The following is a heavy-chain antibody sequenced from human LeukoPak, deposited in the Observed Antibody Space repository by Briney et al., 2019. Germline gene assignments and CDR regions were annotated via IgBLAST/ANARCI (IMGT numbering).Heavy chain of an antibody. V-gene: IGHV3-66*01. Sequence: GGSLRLSCAASGFTVSSNYMSWVRQAPGKGLEWVSVIYSGGSTYYADSVKGRFTISRDNSKNTLYLQMNSLRAEDTAVYYCARDECSGGSCYSYYMDVWGKGTTVTVSS. CDR2: IYSGGST. CDR3: ARDECSGGSCYSYYMDV. D-gene: IGHD2-15*01. J-gene: IGHJ6*03. CDR1: GFTVSSNY.